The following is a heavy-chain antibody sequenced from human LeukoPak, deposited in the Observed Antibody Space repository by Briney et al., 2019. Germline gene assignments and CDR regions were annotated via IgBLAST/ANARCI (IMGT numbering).Heavy chain of an antibody. J-gene: IGHJ3*02. CDR2: IYHSGST. CDR3: ARDFSYDSSGYYYVDAFDI. D-gene: IGHD3-22*01. V-gene: IGHV4-38-2*02. CDR1: GYSISSGYY. Sequence: SETLSLTCTVSGYSISSGYYWGWIRQPPGKGLEWIGSIYHSGSTYYNPSLKNRVTISVDTSKNQFSLKLSSVTAADTAVYYCARDFSYDSSGYYYVDAFDIWGQGTMVTVSS.